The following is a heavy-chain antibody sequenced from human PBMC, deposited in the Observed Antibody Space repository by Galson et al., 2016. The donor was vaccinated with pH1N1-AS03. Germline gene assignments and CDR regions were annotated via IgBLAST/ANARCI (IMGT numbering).Heavy chain of an antibody. V-gene: IGHV4-31*03. Sequence: TLSLTCSVSGGPISSGSYYWTWIRQHPVKGLEWIGYIYYSGSTYYNPSLKTRVTISRDTSKNHFSLKLTSVTAADTAVYYCARVRHGSCGRYFFDYWGQGTLVTVSS. D-gene: IGHD2-15*01. CDR3: ARVRHGSCGRYFFDY. CDR2: IYYSGST. J-gene: IGHJ4*02. CDR1: GGPISSGSYY.